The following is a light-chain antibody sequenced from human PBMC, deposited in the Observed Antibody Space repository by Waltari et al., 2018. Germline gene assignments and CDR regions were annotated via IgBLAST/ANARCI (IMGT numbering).Light chain of an antibody. Sequence: QSALTQPASVSGSPGQSITISCTGTSSDVGSYNLGSWYQQHPGKAPKLMIYEVTKRPSGVSNRFSGSKSGNTASLTISGLQAEDESDYYCCSYAGASTHVVFGGGTKVTVL. CDR2: EVT. CDR1: SSDVGSYNL. V-gene: IGLV2-23*02. CDR3: CSYAGASTHVV. J-gene: IGLJ2*01.